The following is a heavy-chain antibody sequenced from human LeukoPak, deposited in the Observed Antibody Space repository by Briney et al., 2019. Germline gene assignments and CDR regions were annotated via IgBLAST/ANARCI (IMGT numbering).Heavy chain of an antibody. Sequence: GGSLRLSCAASGFTFSDYYMNWIRQAPGKGLEWVSYISSSATTIYYADSVKGRFTISRDDAKKSLYLQMNSLRAEDTAVYYCARDHSSSWNYFDYWGQGTLVTVSS. V-gene: IGHV3-11*04. CDR1: GFTFSDYY. CDR2: ISSSATTI. J-gene: IGHJ4*02. CDR3: ARDHSSSWNYFDY. D-gene: IGHD6-13*01.